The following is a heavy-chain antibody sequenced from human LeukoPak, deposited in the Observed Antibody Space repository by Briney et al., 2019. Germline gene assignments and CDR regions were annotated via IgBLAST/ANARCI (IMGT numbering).Heavy chain of an antibody. J-gene: IGHJ1*01. CDR3: AIQWLVQEFQQ. D-gene: IGHD6-19*01. V-gene: IGHV4-39*01. Sequence: PSETLSLTCTVSGGSISSSSYYWGWIRQPPGKGLEWIGSIYYSGSTYYNPSLKSRVTISVDTSKNQFSLKLSSVTAADTAVYYCAIQWLVQEFQQWGQGTLVTVFS. CDR2: IYYSGST. CDR1: GGSISSSSYY.